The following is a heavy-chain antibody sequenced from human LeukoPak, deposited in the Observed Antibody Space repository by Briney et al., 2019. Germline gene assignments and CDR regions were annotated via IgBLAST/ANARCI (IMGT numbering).Heavy chain of an antibody. CDR3: AREGRQQLVHYYYHYYMDV. J-gene: IGHJ6*03. CDR2: INPNSGVT. V-gene: IGHV1-2*02. Sequence: ASVKVSCKASGYTFTTYYIHWVRLAPGQGLEWMGYINPNSGVTKYAQKFQGRVTVTRDTAISTAYMELSRLRSDDTAVYYCAREGRQQLVHYYYHYYMDVWGKGTTVTVSS. CDR1: GYTFTTYY. D-gene: IGHD6-13*01.